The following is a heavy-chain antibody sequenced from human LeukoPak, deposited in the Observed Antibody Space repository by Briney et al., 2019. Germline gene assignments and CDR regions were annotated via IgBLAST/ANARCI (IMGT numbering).Heavy chain of an antibody. J-gene: IGHJ3*02. V-gene: IGHV5-51*01. CDR2: IYPGDSDT. CDR1: GYSFTSYW. CDR3: ASRGGIAVAGTFRDLDDAFDI. Sequence: GESLKISCKGSGYSFTSYWIGWVRQLPGKGLEWMGTIYPGDSDTRYSPSFQGQVTISADKSISTAYLQWSSLKASDTAMYYCASRGGIAVAGTFRDLDDAFDIWGQGTMVTVSS. D-gene: IGHD6-19*01.